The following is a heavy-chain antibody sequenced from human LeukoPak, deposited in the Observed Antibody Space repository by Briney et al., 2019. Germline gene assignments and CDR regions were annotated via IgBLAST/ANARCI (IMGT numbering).Heavy chain of an antibody. Sequence: SSETLSLTCAVSGGSISSSNWWSWVRQPPGKGLEWIGEIYHSGSTNYNPSLKSRVTISVDKSKNQFSLKLSSVTAADTAVYYCARLARAPDFWSGYPSGAFDYWGQGTLVTVSS. CDR1: GGSISSSNW. J-gene: IGHJ4*02. D-gene: IGHD3-3*01. V-gene: IGHV4-4*02. CDR2: IYHSGST. CDR3: ARLARAPDFWSGYPSGAFDY.